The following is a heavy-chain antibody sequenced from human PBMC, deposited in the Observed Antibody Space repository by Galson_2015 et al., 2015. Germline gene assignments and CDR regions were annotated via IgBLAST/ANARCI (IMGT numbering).Heavy chain of an antibody. CDR1: GGSISSGSYY. D-gene: IGHD5-12*01. CDR2: IYTSGST. V-gene: IGHV4-61*02. J-gene: IGHJ4*02. Sequence: TLSLTCTVSGGSISSGSYYWSWIRQPAGKGLEWIGRIYTSGSTNYNPSLKSRVTISVDTSKNQFSLKLSSVTAADTAVYYCARAPSGYPFDYWGQGTLVTVSS. CDR3: ARAPSGYPFDY.